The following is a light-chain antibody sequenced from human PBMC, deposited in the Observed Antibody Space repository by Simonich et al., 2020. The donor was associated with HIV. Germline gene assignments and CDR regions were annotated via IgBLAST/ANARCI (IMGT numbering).Light chain of an antibody. V-gene: IGKV1-5*03. Sequence: DIQMTQSPSSVSASVGERVTITCRASQGISSCLAWYQQKPGKAPKLLIYKASSVESGVPSRFSGSGSGTEFTLTISSLQPDDFATYYCQQYNSYQYTFGQGTKLEIK. CDR1: QGISSC. CDR3: QQYNSYQYT. J-gene: IGKJ2*01. CDR2: KAS.